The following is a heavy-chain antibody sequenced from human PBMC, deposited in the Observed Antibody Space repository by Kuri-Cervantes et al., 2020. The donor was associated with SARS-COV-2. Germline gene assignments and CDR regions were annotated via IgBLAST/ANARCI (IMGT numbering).Heavy chain of an antibody. CDR2: IGTAGDT. V-gene: IGHV3-13*01. J-gene: IGHJ6*02. Sequence: LSLTCAASGFTFSSYDMHWVRQATGKGLEWVSAIGTAGDTYYPGSVKGRFTISRENAKNSLYLQMNTLRAGDTAVYYCAREGGRDSSGYSYGMDVWGQGTTVTVSS. CDR3: AREGGRDSSGYSYGMDV. D-gene: IGHD3-22*01. CDR1: GFTFSSYD.